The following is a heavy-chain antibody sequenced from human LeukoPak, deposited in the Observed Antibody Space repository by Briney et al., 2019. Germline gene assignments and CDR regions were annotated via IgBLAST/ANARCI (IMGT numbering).Heavy chain of an antibody. CDR3: ARGPYYYDGSGAFDI. D-gene: IGHD3-22*01. CDR2: IYYSGST. V-gene: IGHV4-59*08. J-gene: IGHJ3*02. CDR1: GGSISSYY. Sequence: SETLSLTCTVSGGSISSYYWSWIRQPPGKGLEWIGYIYYSGSTNYNPSLKSRVTISVDTSKNQFSLKLSSVTAADTAVYYCARGPYYYDGSGAFDIWGQGTMVTVSS.